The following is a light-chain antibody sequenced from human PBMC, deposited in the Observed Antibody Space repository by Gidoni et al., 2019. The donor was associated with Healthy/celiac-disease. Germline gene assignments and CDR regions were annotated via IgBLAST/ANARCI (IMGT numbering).Light chain of an antibody. Sequence: EIVMTQSPATLSVSPGERATLSCRASQSVSSNVAWYQQTPGQAPRLLIDGAATRATGIPARFSGSGSGTEFTLTISSLQSEDFAVYYCQQYNNWPPYTFGQGTKLEIK. V-gene: IGKV3-15*01. CDR1: QSVSSN. J-gene: IGKJ2*01. CDR3: QQYNNWPPYT. CDR2: GAA.